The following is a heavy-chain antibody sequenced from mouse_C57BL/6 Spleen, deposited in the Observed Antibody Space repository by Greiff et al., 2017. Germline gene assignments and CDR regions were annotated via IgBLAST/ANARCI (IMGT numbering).Heavy chain of an antibody. CDR3: ARPGYGSSYLAY. CDR2: ISSGSSTI. V-gene: IGHV5-17*01. D-gene: IGHD1-1*01. Sequence: EVKVVESGGGLVKPGGSLKLSCAASGFTFSDYGMHWVRQAPEKGLEWVAYISSGSSTIYYADTVKGRFTISRDNAKNTLFLQMTSLRSEDTAMYYCARPGYGSSYLAYWGQGTLVTVSA. J-gene: IGHJ3*01. CDR1: GFTFSDYG.